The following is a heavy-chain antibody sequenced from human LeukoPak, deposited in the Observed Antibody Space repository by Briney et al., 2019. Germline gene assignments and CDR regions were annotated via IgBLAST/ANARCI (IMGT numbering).Heavy chain of an antibody. CDR1: GFTFSSYS. Sequence: GGSLRLSCAASGFTFSSYSMNWVRQAPGKGLEWVSSISSSSSYIYYADSVKGRFTISRDNAKNSLYLQMNSLRAEDTAVYYCATLAASSSWYQLDYWGQGTLVTVSS. D-gene: IGHD6-13*01. V-gene: IGHV3-21*01. CDR3: ATLAASSSWYQLDY. CDR2: ISSSSSYI. J-gene: IGHJ4*01.